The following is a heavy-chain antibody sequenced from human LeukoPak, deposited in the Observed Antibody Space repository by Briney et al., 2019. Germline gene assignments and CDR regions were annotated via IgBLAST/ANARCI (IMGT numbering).Heavy chain of an antibody. CDR2: IKQDGSEK. J-gene: IGHJ4*02. CDR3: ASDFKEYYYDTSGYLRSDY. V-gene: IGHV3-7*01. CDR1: GFTLSIYY. D-gene: IGHD3-22*01. Sequence: PGGSLRLSCAVSGFTLSIYYMRSVRQAPGKGLEWVANIKQDGSEKYYADSVEGRFTISRDNAKNSLYLQMNSLRAEDTAVYYCASDFKEYYYDTSGYLRSDYWGQGTLVTVSS.